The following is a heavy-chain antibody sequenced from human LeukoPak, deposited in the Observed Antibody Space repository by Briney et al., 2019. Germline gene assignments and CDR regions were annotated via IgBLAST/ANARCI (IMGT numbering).Heavy chain of an antibody. CDR3: ARDGYDFWSGYYYFDY. V-gene: IGHV4-4*07. Sequence: PSETLSLTCTVSGGSISSYYWSWIRQPAGKGLEWIGRIYTSGSTNYNPSLKSRVTMSVDTSKNQFSLELSSVTAADTAVYYCARDGYDFWSGYYYFDYWGQGTLVTVSS. J-gene: IGHJ4*02. CDR2: IYTSGST. CDR1: GGSISSYY. D-gene: IGHD3-3*01.